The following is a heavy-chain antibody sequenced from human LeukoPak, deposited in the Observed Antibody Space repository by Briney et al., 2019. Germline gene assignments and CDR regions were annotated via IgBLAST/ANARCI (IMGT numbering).Heavy chain of an antibody. V-gene: IGHV3-30*04. J-gene: IGHJ4*02. D-gene: IGHD5-24*01. CDR2: ISYDGSNK. CDR1: GFTFSSYA. CDR3: ARDGSVEMATSASFDY. Sequence: GGSLRLSCAASGFTFSSYAMHWVRQAPGKGLEWVAVISYDGSNKYYADSVKGRFTISRDNSKNTLYLQMNSLRAEDTAVYYCARDGSVEMATSASFDYWGQGTLVTVSS.